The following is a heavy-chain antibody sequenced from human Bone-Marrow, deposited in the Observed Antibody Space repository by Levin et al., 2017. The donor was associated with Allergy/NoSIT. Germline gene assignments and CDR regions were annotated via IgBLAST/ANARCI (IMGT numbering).Heavy chain of an antibody. CDR1: GGSFSGYY. V-gene: IGHV4-34*01. D-gene: IGHD2-8*01. Sequence: SETLSLTCAVYGGSFSGYYWSWIRQPPGKGLEWIGEINHSGSTNYNPSLKSRVTISVDTSKNQFSLKLSSVTAADTAVYYCAGGYCTNGVCFGYWGQGTLVTVSS. CDR2: INHSGST. CDR3: AGGYCTNGVCFGY. J-gene: IGHJ4*02.